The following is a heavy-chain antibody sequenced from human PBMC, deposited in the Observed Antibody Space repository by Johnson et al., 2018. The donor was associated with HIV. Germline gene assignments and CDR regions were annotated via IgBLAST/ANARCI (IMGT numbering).Heavy chain of an antibody. Sequence: VQLVESGGGVVQPGRSLRLSCAASGFTLSSYGMHWVRQAPGKGLEWVAVISYDGSNKYYADSVKGRFTISRDNSKNTLYLQMNSLRAEDTAVYYCARGGQLVAFDIWGQGTMVTVSS. D-gene: IGHD6-6*01. CDR1: GFTLSSYG. CDR3: ARGGQLVAFDI. V-gene: IGHV3-30*03. CDR2: ISYDGSNK. J-gene: IGHJ3*02.